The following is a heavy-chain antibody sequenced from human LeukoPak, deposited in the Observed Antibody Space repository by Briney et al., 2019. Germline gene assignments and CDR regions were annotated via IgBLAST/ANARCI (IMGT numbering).Heavy chain of an antibody. CDR1: GFTFSSYA. CDR3: AKAPDYGYRHGDYYYGMDV. Sequence: GGSLRLSCAASGFTFSSYAMSWVRQAPGKGLEWVSAISGSGGSTYYADSVKGRFTISRDNSKNTLYLQMNSLRAEDTAVYYCAKAPDYGYRHGDYYYGMDVWGQGTTVTVSS. CDR2: ISGSGGST. J-gene: IGHJ6*02. D-gene: IGHD4-17*01. V-gene: IGHV3-23*01.